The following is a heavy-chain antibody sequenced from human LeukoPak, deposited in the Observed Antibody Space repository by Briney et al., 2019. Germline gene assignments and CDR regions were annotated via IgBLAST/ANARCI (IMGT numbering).Heavy chain of an antibody. Sequence: PGGSLRLSCAAAGFIFSSYSMHWVRQAPGKGLEWVAVISYDGSKKYYPESVRGRFTISRDNSKNTLFLQMNSLRAEDTAVYHCAKDFGYDSGTYLEQWGQGTLVTVSS. V-gene: IGHV3-30*18. D-gene: IGHD3-10*01. J-gene: IGHJ4*02. CDR1: GFIFSSYS. CDR3: AKDFGYDSGTYLEQ. CDR2: ISYDGSKK.